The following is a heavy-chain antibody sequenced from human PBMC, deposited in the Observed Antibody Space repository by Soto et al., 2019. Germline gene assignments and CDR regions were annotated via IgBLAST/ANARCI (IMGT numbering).Heavy chain of an antibody. V-gene: IGHV3-9*01. J-gene: IGHJ4*02. CDR1: GFTFDDYA. CDR2: ISWNSGSI. D-gene: IGHD1-7*01. Sequence: EVQLVESGGGLVQPGRSLRLSCAASGFTFDDYAMHWVRQAPGKGLEWVSGISWNSGSIGYADSVKGRFTISRDNSKNTLYVQMNSLRAEDTAVYYCAKAPNWNYESGYFDSWGQGTLVTVSS. CDR3: AKAPNWNYESGYFDS.